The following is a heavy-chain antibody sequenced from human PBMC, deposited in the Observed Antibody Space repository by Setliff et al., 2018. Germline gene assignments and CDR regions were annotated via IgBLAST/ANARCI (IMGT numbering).Heavy chain of an antibody. D-gene: IGHD1-26*01. CDR2: IYPGDSHT. Sequence: PGESLKISCKGSGYSFSNFWIGWVRQMPGKGLEWMGIIYPGDSHTRYSPSFQGQVTMSAXXXXXXXXXXXXXXXASDTAIYYCARSLVGATYSVYFDYWGQGALVTVSS. CDR3: ARSLVGATYSVYFDY. V-gene: IGHV5-51*01. CDR1: GYSFSNFW. J-gene: IGHJ4*02.